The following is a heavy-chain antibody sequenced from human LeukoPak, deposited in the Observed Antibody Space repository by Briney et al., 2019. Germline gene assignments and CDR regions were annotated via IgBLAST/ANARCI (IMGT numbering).Heavy chain of an antibody. CDR1: GESFSGYF. Sequence: SETLSLTCAVSGESFSGYFWNWIRQLPGKGLEWIGEINQSGFTKYNPSLTSRVTISIDTSKNHFSLKLTSVTAADTAVYYCATQSSSDYFYYTDVWGKGTTVTVSS. CDR2: INQSGFT. V-gene: IGHV4-34*01. D-gene: IGHD3-16*02. CDR3: ATQSSSDYFYYTDV. J-gene: IGHJ6*03.